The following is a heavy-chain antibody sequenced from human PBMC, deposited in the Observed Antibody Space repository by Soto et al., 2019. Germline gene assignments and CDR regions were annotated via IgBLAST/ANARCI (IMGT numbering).Heavy chain of an antibody. CDR3: AKERMEQYQLLPFFDY. D-gene: IGHD2-2*01. Sequence: PGGSLRLSCAASGFSFSSYGMHWLRQAAGKGLEWVAVISYDGSNKYYADSVRGRFTISRDNSKNTLYLQMNSLRPEDTAVFYCAKERMEQYQLLPFFDYWGQGTLVT. CDR2: ISYDGSNK. CDR1: GFSFSSYG. V-gene: IGHV3-30*18. J-gene: IGHJ4*02.